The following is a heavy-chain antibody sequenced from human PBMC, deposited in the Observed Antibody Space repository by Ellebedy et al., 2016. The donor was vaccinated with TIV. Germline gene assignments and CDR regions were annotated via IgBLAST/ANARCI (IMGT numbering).Heavy chain of an antibody. J-gene: IGHJ3*02. CDR2: VIPMFDTT. D-gene: IGHD5-12*01. CDR1: GDTFRNYA. V-gene: IGHV1-69*06. Sequence: AASVKVSCKASGDTFRNYAFSWVRQAPGQGLEWMGAVIPMFDTTAFAQKFQGRVTFTADKSTGTAYMELTRLTSDDTAVYYCATDRGRGYSYGYEPFAMWGQGTVVTVSS. CDR3: ATDRGRGYSYGYEPFAM.